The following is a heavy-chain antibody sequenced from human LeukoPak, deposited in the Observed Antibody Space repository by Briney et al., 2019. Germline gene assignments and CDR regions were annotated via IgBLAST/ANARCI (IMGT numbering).Heavy chain of an antibody. D-gene: IGHD6-13*01. CDR2: IRYDGSNK. V-gene: IGHV3-30*02. Sequence: GGSLRLSCAASGFTFSSYGMHWVRQAPGKGLEWVAFIRYDGSNKYNADSVKGRFTISRDNSKNTLYPQMNSLRAEDTAVYYCAKGSETAGIDYWGQGTLVTVSS. CDR3: AKGSETAGIDY. J-gene: IGHJ4*02. CDR1: GFTFSSYG.